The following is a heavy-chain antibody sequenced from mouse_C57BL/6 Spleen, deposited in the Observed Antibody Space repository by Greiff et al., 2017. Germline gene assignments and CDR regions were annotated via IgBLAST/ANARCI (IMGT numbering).Heavy chain of an antibody. V-gene: IGHV1-55*01. Sequence: QVQLKQPGAELVKPGASVKMSCTASGYTFTSYWITWVKQRPGQGLEWIGDIYPGSGSTNYNEKFKSKATLTVDTSTSTSYMQLSSLTSEDSAVYYCARSDYALDDWGQGTSVTVSS. CDR1: GYTFTSYW. CDR2: IYPGSGST. CDR3: ARSDYALDD. J-gene: IGHJ4*01.